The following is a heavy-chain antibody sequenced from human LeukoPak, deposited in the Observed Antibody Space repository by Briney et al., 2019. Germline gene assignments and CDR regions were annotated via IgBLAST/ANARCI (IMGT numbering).Heavy chain of an antibody. J-gene: IGHJ4*02. CDR1: GFTFSNYG. Sequence: PGGSLRLSCAASGFTFSNYGMHWVRQAPGKGLEWVAVISYDGSNKYYADSVKGRFTISRDNSKNTLYLQMNSLRAEDTAVYYCAKGWELPEFDYWGQGTLVTVSS. CDR2: ISYDGSNK. V-gene: IGHV3-30*18. CDR3: AKGWELPEFDY. D-gene: IGHD2-15*01.